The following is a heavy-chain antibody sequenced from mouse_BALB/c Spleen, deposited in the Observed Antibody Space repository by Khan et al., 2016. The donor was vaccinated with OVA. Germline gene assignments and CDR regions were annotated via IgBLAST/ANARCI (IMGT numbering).Heavy chain of an antibody. V-gene: IGHV1-53*01. CDR2: INPSNGDT. CDR1: GYTFTSYY. CDR3: TRSGYGSFAY. J-gene: IGHJ3*01. D-gene: IGHD2-2*01. Sequence: QVRLQQSGAELVKPGASVRLSCKASGYTFTSYYLCWVKQRPGQGLEWIGDINPSNGDTNFNEKFKSKATLTVDKSSSTAYIHLNSLTSEDSAVYYCTRSGYGSFAYWGQGTLVTVSA.